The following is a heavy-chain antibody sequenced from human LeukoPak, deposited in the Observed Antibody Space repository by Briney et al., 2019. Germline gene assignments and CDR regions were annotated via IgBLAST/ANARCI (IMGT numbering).Heavy chain of an antibody. CDR1: GFTFSSYA. D-gene: IGHD2-21*01. J-gene: IGHJ4*02. CDR2: ISGSGGST. Sequence: SGGSLRLSCAASGFTFSSYAMSWVRQAPGKGRKWVSAISGSGGSTYYADSVKGRFTISRDNPKNTPYLQMNSLRAEDTAVYYCAKTREGGDCYDYWGQGTLVTVSS. CDR3: AKTREGGDCYDY. V-gene: IGHV3-23*01.